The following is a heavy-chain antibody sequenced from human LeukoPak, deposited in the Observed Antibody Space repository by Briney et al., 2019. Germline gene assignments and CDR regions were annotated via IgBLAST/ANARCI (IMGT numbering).Heavy chain of an antibody. CDR2: MNPNSGNT. D-gene: IGHD3-22*01. J-gene: IGHJ1*01. V-gene: IGHV1-8*01. CDR3: ARGGGYYDSSGSRLEYFQH. Sequence: ASVKVSCKASGYTFTSYDINWVRQAIGQGLEWMGWMNPNSGNTGYAQKFQGRVTMTRNTSISTAYMELSSLRSEDTAVYYCARGGGYYDSSGSRLEYFQHWGQGTLVTVSS. CDR1: GYTFTSYD.